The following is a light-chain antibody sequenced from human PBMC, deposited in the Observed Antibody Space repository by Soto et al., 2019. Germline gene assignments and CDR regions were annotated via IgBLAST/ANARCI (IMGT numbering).Light chain of an antibody. V-gene: IGKV2-28*01. CDR2: LGS. CDR3: MQALQTPWT. Sequence: DIVMTQSPLSLPVTPGEPASISCRSSQSLLHSNGYNYLDWYLQKPGQSPQLLIYLGSNRASGVPDRLNGSGSGTDFTLKISRVEAEDVGVYYCMQALQTPWTFGQGTKVEIK. J-gene: IGKJ1*01. CDR1: QSLLHSNGYNY.